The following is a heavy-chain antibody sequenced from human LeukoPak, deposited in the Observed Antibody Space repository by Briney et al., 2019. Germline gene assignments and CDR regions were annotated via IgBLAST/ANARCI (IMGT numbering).Heavy chain of an antibody. Sequence: SETLSLTCAVYGGSFSGYYWSWIRQPPGKGLEWIGEINHSGSTNYNPSLKSRVTISVDTSKNQFSLKLSSVTAADTAVYYCARGRIVVVVAATRNTCFAPWGQGPLFTVSS. CDR2: INHSGST. V-gene: IGHV4-34*01. D-gene: IGHD2-15*01. CDR1: GGSFSGYY. J-gene: IGHJ5*02. CDR3: ARGRIVVVVAATRNTCFAP.